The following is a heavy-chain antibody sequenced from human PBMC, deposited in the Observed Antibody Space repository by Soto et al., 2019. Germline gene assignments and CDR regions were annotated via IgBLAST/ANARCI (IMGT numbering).Heavy chain of an antibody. D-gene: IGHD2-15*01. CDR1: GDSINHYY. J-gene: IGHJ4*02. CDR2: VPYTGST. V-gene: IGHV4-59*08. Sequence: PSETLSLTCTVSGDSINHYYWNWVRQAPGKGLEWIGYVPYTGSTNYNPSLKSRVTISMDTSKNQFSLRLTSVTAADTAVYYCARRSRGRCYNYWGPGTLVTVSS. CDR3: ARRSRGRCYNY.